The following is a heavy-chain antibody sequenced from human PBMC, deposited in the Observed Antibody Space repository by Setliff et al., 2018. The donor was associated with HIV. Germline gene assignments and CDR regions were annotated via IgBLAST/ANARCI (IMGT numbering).Heavy chain of an antibody. Sequence: SETLSLTCAVYGGSFSGYYWGWIRQPPGKGLEWIGEINHSGSTNYNPSLKSRVTISVDTSKNQFSLKLSSVTAADTAVYYCARGRPSNYYYDSSGWGWGLGYFDYWGQGTLVTVSS. CDR2: INHSGST. D-gene: IGHD3-22*01. J-gene: IGHJ4*02. V-gene: IGHV4-34*01. CDR3: ARGRPSNYYYDSSGWGWGLGYFDY. CDR1: GGSFSGYY.